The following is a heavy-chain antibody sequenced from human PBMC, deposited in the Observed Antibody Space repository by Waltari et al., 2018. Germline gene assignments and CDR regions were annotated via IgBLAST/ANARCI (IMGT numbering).Heavy chain of an antibody. J-gene: IGHJ4*02. Sequence: QVQLVQSGAEVKKPGASVKVSCKAAGDTFTSSDINWVRQATGQGLEWMGWMNPNSGNTGYAQKFQGRVTITRNTSISTAYMELSSLRSEDTAVYYCARGRGEQWLVRSMYDYWGQGTLVTVSS. CDR2: MNPNSGNT. V-gene: IGHV1-8*03. CDR3: ARGRGEQWLVRSMYDY. CDR1: GDTFTSSD. D-gene: IGHD6-19*01.